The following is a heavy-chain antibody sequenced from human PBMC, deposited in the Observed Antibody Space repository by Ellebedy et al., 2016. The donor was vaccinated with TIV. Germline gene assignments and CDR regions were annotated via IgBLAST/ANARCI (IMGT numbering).Heavy chain of an antibody. D-gene: IGHD3-10*01. J-gene: IGHJ4*02. CDR3: ARDYYGSGAYYTFFDY. CDR1: GDPLSSGSSH. CDR2: IYYNGNT. Sequence: PSETLSLTCTVPGDPLSSGSSHWAWIRQPPGKGLAWIGSIYYNGNTYYNASLESRLAISLDMSTNQFSLKLRSVTAADTAFYYCARDYYGSGAYYTFFDYWGQGILVTISS. V-gene: IGHV4-39*07.